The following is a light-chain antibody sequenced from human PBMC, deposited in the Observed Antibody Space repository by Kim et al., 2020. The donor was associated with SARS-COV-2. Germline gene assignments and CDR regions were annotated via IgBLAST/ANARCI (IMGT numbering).Light chain of an antibody. Sequence: SYELTQPPSVSVAPGKTARITCGGNNIGSKSVHWYQQKPGQAPVLVIYYDSDRPSGIPERFSGSNSGNTATLTISRVEAGDEAAYYCPVWDSSGDHPVFG. CDR3: PVWDSSGDHPV. J-gene: IGLJ3*02. V-gene: IGLV3-21*04. CDR1: NIGSKS. CDR2: YDS.